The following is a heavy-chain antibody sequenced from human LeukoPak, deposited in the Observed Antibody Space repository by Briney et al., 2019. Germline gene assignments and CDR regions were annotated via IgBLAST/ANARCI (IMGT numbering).Heavy chain of an antibody. CDR2: IYYSGST. D-gene: IGHD3-10*01. CDR3: ARETRGVTNNWFDP. CDR1: GGSISSYY. Sequence: SETLSLTCTVSGGSISSYYWSWIRRPPGKGLEWIGYIYYSGSTNYNPSLKSRVTISVDTSKNQFSLKLSSVTAADTAVYYCARETRGVTNNWFDPWGQGTLVTVS. J-gene: IGHJ5*02. V-gene: IGHV4-59*01.